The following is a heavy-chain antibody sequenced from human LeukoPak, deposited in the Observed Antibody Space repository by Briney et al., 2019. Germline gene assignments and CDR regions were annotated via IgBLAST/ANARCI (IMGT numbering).Heavy chain of an antibody. Sequence: GGSLRLSCAASGFTFSSYGMSWVRQAPGKGLEWVSAISGSGGSTYYADSVKGRFTISRDNSKNTLYLQMNSLRAEDTAVYYCAKEAVAGTRVGYYFDYWGQGTLVTVSS. D-gene: IGHD6-19*01. V-gene: IGHV3-23*01. CDR3: AKEAVAGTRVGYYFDY. CDR1: GFTFSSYG. CDR2: ISGSGGST. J-gene: IGHJ4*02.